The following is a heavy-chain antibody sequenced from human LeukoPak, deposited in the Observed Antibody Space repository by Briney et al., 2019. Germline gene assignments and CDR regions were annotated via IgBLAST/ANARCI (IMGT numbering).Heavy chain of an antibody. V-gene: IGHV4-59*03. CDR1: AGSINRFY. J-gene: IGHJ4*02. CDR2: IHHSGST. CDR3: ATNTGSYFAWFDY. Sequence: SEALSLTCTVSAGSINRFYWNWIRQSPGKGLEGIGYIHHSGSTRYNPSLQSRVTMSMDTSKNQVSLKLSSVSAADSAVYSCATNTGSYFAWFDYWGQGTLVTVSS. D-gene: IGHD1-26*01.